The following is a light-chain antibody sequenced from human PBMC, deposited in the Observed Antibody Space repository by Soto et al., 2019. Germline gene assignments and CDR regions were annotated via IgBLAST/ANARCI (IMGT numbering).Light chain of an antibody. CDR3: AAWDDSLNGRV. J-gene: IGLJ1*01. Sequence: QTSLTQPPSTSGTPGQRFTISCSGSSSNIGSSNVNWYQQLPGTAPKLLIYTNNQRPSGVPDRFSGSKSGPSASLAISGLQSAHEADYYCAAWDDSLNGRVFGTGTTVTVL. V-gene: IGLV1-44*01. CDR1: SSNIGSSN. CDR2: TNN.